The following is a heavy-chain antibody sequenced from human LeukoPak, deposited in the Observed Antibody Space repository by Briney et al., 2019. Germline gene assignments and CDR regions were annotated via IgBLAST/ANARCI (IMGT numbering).Heavy chain of an antibody. CDR1: GYTLTELS. CDR2: FDPEDGET. V-gene: IGHV1-24*01. J-gene: IGHJ4*02. CDR3: ATGALTMVRGVISY. Sequence: ASVKVSCRVSGYTLTELSMHWVRQAPGKGLEWRGGFDPEDGETIYAQKFQGRVTMTEDTSTDTAYMELSSLRSEDTAVYYCATGALTMVRGVISYWGQGTLVTVSS. D-gene: IGHD3-10*01.